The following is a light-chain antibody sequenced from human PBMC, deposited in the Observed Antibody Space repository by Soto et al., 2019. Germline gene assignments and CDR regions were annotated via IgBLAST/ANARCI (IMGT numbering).Light chain of an antibody. J-gene: IGKJ3*01. CDR1: QGISSA. CDR3: QQFNSYPHT. Sequence: ALQLTQSPSSLSASVGDRVTITCRATQGISSALAWYQQKPQRAPKLLIFDASSLESGVPSRFSGSGSGTDFTLTISSLQPEDSATYYCQQFNSYPHTFGPGTRVGIK. V-gene: IGKV1-13*02. CDR2: DAS.